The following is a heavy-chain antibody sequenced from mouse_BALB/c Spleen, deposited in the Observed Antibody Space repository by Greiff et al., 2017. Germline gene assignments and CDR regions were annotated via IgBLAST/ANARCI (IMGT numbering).Heavy chain of an antibody. D-gene: IGHD1-2*01. Sequence: QVQLKESGAELAKPGASVKMSCKASGYTFTSYWMHWVKQRPGQGLEWIGYINPSTGYTEYNQKFKDKATLTADKSSSTAYMQLSSLTSEDSAVYYCARGVLRPAYWGQGTLVTVSA. CDR1: GYTFTSYW. V-gene: IGHV1-7*01. J-gene: IGHJ3*01. CDR3: ARGVLRPAY. CDR2: INPSTGYT.